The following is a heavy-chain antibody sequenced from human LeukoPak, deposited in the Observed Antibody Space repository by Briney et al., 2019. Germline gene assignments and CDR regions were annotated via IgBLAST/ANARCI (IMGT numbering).Heavy chain of an antibody. CDR2: INHSGTT. CDR3: ARSSPEPAAIMRGYYYYMDV. J-gene: IGHJ6*03. V-gene: IGHV4-34*01. Sequence: SDTLPLACAVYGGSFSGYSWTWIRQPPGKGLEWIGEINHSGTTNYNPSLESRVTMSVDTSKNQFSLKLSSVTATDTAVYYCARSSPEPAAIMRGYYYYMDVWGKGTTVTVSS. D-gene: IGHD2-2*01. CDR1: GGSFSGYS.